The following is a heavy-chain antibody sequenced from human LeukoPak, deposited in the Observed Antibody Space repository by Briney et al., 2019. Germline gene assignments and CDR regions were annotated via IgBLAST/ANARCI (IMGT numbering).Heavy chain of an antibody. J-gene: IGHJ4*02. CDR3: ARSQNYYGSGDY. CDR1: GGSVSNGNYY. Sequence: SETLSLTCTVSGGSVSNGNYYWSWLRQPPGKALEWIGYIYYSGSTYYNPSLEGRVTISVDTSKNQFSVKLSSVTTADTAVYYCARSQNYYGSGDYWSQGTLVTVSS. V-gene: IGHV4-61*01. CDR2: IYYSGST. D-gene: IGHD3-10*01.